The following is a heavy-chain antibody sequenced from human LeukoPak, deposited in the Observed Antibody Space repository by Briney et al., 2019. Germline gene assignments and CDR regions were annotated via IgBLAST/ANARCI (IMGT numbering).Heavy chain of an antibody. D-gene: IGHD3-10*02. CDR3: AELGITMVGGV. CDR2: IYSAGST. Sequence: GGSLILSCSAAAFTFSTNAMSWGRQALGGGLQWVSVIYSAGSTYYADSVKGRFTISRDNAKNSLYLQMNSLRDEDTAVYYCAELGITMVGGVWGKGTTVTISS. V-gene: IGHV3-23*03. J-gene: IGHJ6*04. CDR1: AFTFSTNA.